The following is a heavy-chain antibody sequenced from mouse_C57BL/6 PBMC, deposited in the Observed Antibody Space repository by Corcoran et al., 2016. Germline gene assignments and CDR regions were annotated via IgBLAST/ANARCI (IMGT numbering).Heavy chain of an antibody. CDR1: GYTFTSYD. D-gene: IGHD2-3*01. CDR3: ARRGDGYYPYAMDY. J-gene: IGHJ4*01. CDR2: IYPRDGST. Sequence: QVQLQQSGPELVKPGASVKLSCKASGYTFTSYDINWVKQRPGQGLEWIGWIYPRDGSTKYNEKFKGKATLTVDTSSSTAYMELHSLTSEDSAVYFCARRGDGYYPYAMDYWGQGTSVTVSS. V-gene: IGHV1-85*01.